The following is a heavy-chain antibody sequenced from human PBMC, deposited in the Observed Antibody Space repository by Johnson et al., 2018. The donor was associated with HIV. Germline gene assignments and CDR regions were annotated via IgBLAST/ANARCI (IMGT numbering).Heavy chain of an antibody. CDR3: AKDQWSSSWTNDAFDI. Sequence: VLLLESGGGLVQPGGSLRLSCAASGFTFSSYAMHWVRQAPGQGLESVSAISSNGGSTYYANSVKGRFTISRDNSKNTLYLQMGSLRAEDMAVYYCAKDQWSSSWTNDAFDIWGQGTMVTVSS. CDR2: ISSNGGST. V-gene: IGHV3-64*01. J-gene: IGHJ3*02. D-gene: IGHD6-13*01. CDR1: GFTFSSYA.